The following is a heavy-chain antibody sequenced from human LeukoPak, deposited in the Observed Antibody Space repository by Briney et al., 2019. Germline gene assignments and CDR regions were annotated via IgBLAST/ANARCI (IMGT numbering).Heavy chain of an antibody. CDR3: ARDRYYYDSSGYGLWFDP. V-gene: IGHV4-4*07. D-gene: IGHD3-22*01. J-gene: IGHJ5*02. Sequence: SGTLSLTCTVSGGSISSYYWSWIRQPAGKGLEWIGRIYTSGSTNYNPSLKSRVTMSVDTSKNQFSLKLSSVTAADTAVYYCARDRYYYDSSGYGLWFDPWGQGTLVTVSS. CDR1: GGSISSYY. CDR2: IYTSGST.